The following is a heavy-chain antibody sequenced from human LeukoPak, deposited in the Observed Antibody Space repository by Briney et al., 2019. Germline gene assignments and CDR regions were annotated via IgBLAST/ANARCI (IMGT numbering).Heavy chain of an antibody. V-gene: IGHV3-15*04. D-gene: IGHD6-19*01. CDR3: TTDLAYSSGWYYYY. J-gene: IGHJ4*02. Sequence: PGRSLSLSCAVSGFTVSNDWMSWVRPPPGQGLEWVDRIESKTDGGTSDYAAPGTARFTNSRDDSKNTTSLQMNSLQTEDTAVYYCTTDLAYSSGWYYYYWGQGTLVTVSS. CDR1: GFTVSNDW. CDR2: IESKTDGGTS.